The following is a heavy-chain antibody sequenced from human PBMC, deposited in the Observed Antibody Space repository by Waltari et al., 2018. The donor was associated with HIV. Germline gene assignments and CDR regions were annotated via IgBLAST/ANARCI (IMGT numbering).Heavy chain of an antibody. Sequence: QGQLVQSGAEVKQSWASVRISYKDYGYPFTNYDINWLRQATGQGLEWMGWMNPSTGNAGYAHNFQGRVTMTRDIPINTAYMELSGLTSHDTAVYYCSTSRPGAMFGDAWGQGTLVTVSS. J-gene: IGHJ5*02. V-gene: IGHV1-8*01. CDR2: MNPSTGNA. CDR1: GYPFTNYD. CDR3: STSRPGAMFGDA. D-gene: IGHD3-3*01.